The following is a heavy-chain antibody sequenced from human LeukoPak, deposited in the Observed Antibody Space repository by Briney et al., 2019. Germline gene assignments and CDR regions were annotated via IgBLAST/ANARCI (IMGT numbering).Heavy chain of an antibody. D-gene: IGHD3-10*01. V-gene: IGHV4-59*01. CDR3: ARVELFGEIDY. CDR2: IYYSGST. J-gene: IGHJ4*02. Sequence: SETLSLTCTVSGGSISSYYWSWIRQPPGKGLEWIGYIYYSGSTNYNPSLKSRVTISVDTSKNQFSLKLSSVTAADTAVYYCARVELFGEIDYWGQGTLVTVSS. CDR1: GGSISSYY.